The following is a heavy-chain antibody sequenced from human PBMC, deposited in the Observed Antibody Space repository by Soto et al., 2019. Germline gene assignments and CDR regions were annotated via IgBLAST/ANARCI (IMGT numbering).Heavy chain of an antibody. D-gene: IGHD6-19*01. V-gene: IGHV3-23*01. CDR1: GFTFSSYA. Sequence: GGSLRLSCAASGFTFSSYAMSWVRQAPGKGLEWVSAISGSGGSTYYADSVKGRFTISRDNSKNTLYLQMNSLRAEDTAVYYCAKDLYSSGWYGFDYWGQGTLVPSPQ. CDR3: AKDLYSSGWYGFDY. CDR2: ISGSGGST. J-gene: IGHJ4*02.